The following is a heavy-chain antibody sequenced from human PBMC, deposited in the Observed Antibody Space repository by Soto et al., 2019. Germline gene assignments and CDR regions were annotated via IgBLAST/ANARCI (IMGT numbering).Heavy chain of an antibody. J-gene: IGHJ6*04. CDR1: GGTFGRYT. CDR3: AQGGKLGGDLDV. Sequence: QVQLVQSGAEVKKPGSSVKVSCKASGGTFGRYTLSWVRQAPGQGLEWMGWIIPILETANYARRFQGRLTITADTSTGTAYMDLSGLKSDDTGVYYCAQGGKLGGDLDVWGKGTPVTVSS. D-gene: IGHD3-10*01. V-gene: IGHV1-69*08. CDR2: IIPILETA.